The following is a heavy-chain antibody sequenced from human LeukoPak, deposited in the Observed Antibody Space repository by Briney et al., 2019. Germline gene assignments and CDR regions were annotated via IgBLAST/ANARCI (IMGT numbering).Heavy chain of an antibody. CDR1: GCTFTDHY. V-gene: IGHV1-2*02. D-gene: IGHD1-26*01. CDR2: INPNSGGT. CDR3: SRDGSEIIEGNTSYHFYMDV. J-gene: IGHJ6*03. Sequence: ASVKVSCKASGCTFTDHYLHWVRQAPGQGPEWMGWINPNSGGTTHAQKFQGRVTMTSDTSITTVYMELSRLRSDDTAVYYCSRDGSEIIEGNTSYHFYMDVWGTGSTVTVSS.